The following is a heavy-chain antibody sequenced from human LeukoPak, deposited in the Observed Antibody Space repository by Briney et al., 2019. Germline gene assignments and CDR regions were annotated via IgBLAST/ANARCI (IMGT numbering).Heavy chain of an antibody. CDR2: IRPDGSEK. J-gene: IGHJ4*02. D-gene: IGHD3-10*01. CDR1: GYTFSSFW. Sequence: PGGSLRLSCVGSGYTFSSFWTTWVRQAPGKGLEWVANIRPDGSEKHYVDSVKGRFTISRDNAKNSLYLQMNSLRAEDTAVYYCERGRGSDYWGQGTLVTVSS. V-gene: IGHV3-7*01. CDR3: ERGRGSDY.